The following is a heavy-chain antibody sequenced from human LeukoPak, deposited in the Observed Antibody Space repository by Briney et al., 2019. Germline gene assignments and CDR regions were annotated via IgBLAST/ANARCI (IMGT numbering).Heavy chain of an antibody. V-gene: IGHV4-31*03. CDR3: VRDGRGAFDI. CDR2: IYYSGST. J-gene: IGHJ3*02. CDR1: GGSISSGGYY. Sequence: SETLSLTCTVSGGSISSGGYYWSWIRQHPGKGLEWIGYIYYSGSTYYNPSLKSRVTISVDTSKNQFSLKLSSVTAADTAVYYCVRDGRGAFDIWGQGTMVTVSS.